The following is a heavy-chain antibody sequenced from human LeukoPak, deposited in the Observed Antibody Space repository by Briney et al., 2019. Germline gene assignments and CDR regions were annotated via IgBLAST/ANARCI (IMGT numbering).Heavy chain of an antibody. D-gene: IGHD3-16*01. CDR1: GFTVSSNS. CDR2: IYSAGST. CDR3: ARRAGAYTHPYDY. Sequence: GGSQRLSCTVSGFTVSSNSMSWVRQAPGKGLEWVSFIYSAGSTHYSDSVKGRFTISIDNSKNTLYLQMNSLRAEDTAVYYCARRAGAYTHPYDYWGQGTLVTVS. V-gene: IGHV3-53*01. J-gene: IGHJ4*02.